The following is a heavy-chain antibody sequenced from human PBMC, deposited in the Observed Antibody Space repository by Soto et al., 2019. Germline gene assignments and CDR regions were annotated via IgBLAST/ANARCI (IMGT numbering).Heavy chain of an antibody. D-gene: IGHD3-22*01. J-gene: IGHJ4*02. CDR2: IYYSGST. CDR1: GGSISSYY. V-gene: IGHV4-59*01. Sequence: PSETLSLTCTVSGGSISSYYWSWIRQPPGKGLEWIGYIYYSGSTNYNPSLKSRVTISVDTSKNQFSLKLSSVTAADTAVYYCARVWVDSSGYLWGINYFDYWGQGTLVTVSS. CDR3: ARVWVDSSGYLWGINYFDY.